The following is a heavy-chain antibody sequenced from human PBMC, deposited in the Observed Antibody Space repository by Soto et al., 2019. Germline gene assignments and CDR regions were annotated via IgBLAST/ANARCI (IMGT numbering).Heavy chain of an antibody. Sequence: SETLSLTCTVSGGSISSYYWSWIRQHPGKGLEWIGYIYYSGSTYYNPSLKIRVTISVDTSKNQFSLKLSSVIAADTAVYYCARVGGINWFDPWGQGTLVTVS. V-gene: IGHV4-59*06. CDR2: IYYSGST. CDR1: GGSISSYY. CDR3: ARVGGINWFDP. D-gene: IGHD1-20*01. J-gene: IGHJ5*02.